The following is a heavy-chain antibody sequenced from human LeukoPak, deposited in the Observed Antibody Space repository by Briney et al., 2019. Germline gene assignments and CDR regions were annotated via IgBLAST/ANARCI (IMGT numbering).Heavy chain of an antibody. CDR1: GFRVSDYY. CDR3: ARDRAALQDWVEFDP. J-gene: IGHJ5*02. D-gene: IGHD3/OR15-3a*01. CDR2: IRDSGEA. V-gene: IGHV3-66*03. Sequence: GGSLRLSCAVSGFRVSDYYMSWVRQAPGKGLEWVGLIRDSGEAFYADFVRGRFAISGDESENTLYLQMNSLRDEDTAVYFCARDRAALQDWVEFDPWGQGTPVIVSS.